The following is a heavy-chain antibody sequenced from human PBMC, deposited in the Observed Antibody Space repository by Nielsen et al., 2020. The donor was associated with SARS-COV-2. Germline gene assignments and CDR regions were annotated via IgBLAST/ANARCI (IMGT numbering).Heavy chain of an antibody. J-gene: IGHJ6*03. CDR1: GDSVSSHDW. Sequence: SETLSLTCAVSGDSVSSHDWWTWVRQSPGKGLEWIGEVSHSGSTNYNPSLQSRVTLSMDKSKNQFSLRLTSVSAADTADYFCARGDLVVVPSPLLGLGPIFYSFYLDVWGKGTTVIVSS. V-gene: IGHV4-4*02. CDR2: VSHSGST. D-gene: IGHD2-2*02. CDR3: ARGDLVVVPSPLLGLGPIFYSFYLDV.